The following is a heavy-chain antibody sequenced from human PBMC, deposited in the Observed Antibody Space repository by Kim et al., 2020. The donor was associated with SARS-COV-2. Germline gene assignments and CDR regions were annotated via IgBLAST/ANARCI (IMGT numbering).Heavy chain of an antibody. V-gene: IGHV4-31*03. J-gene: IGHJ4*01. Sequence: SETLSHTCTVSGGSISSGGYYWSWIRQHPGKGLEWIGYISYSGTTYYNPSLKSRVTILVDTSKNQFSLKLIPVTAADTAGYYWRRDAVYGPGGTNLDYWG. CDR1: GGSISSGGYY. CDR3: RRDAVYGPGGTNLDY. D-gene: IGHD3-10*01. CDR2: ISYSGTT.